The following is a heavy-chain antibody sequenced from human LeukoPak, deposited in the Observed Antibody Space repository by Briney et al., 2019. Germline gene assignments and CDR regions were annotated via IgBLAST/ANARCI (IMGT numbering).Heavy chain of an antibody. V-gene: IGHV4-59*01. CDR3: ARDGDVLNAFDI. CDR1: GGSISSYY. Sequence: SETLSLTCTVSGGSISSYYWSWIRQPPGKGLEWIGYIYYSGSTNYNPSLKSRVTISVDTSKNQFSLKLSSVTAADTAVYYCARDGDVLNAFDIWGQGTMVTVSS. D-gene: IGHD2-8*02. CDR2: IYYSGST. J-gene: IGHJ3*02.